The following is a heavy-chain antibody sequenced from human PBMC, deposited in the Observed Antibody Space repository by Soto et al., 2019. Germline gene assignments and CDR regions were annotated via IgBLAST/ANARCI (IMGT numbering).Heavy chain of an antibody. CDR3: ARDPPVFGDRGADAFDI. J-gene: IGHJ3*02. CDR1: GDSVSSNSAA. Sequence: QSQTLSLTCAISGDSVSSNSAAWNWIRQSPSRGLEWLGRTYYRSKWYNDYAVSVKSRITINPDTSKNQFSLQLNSVTPEDTAVYYCARDPPVFGDRGADAFDIWGQGTMVTVSS. V-gene: IGHV6-1*01. D-gene: IGHD3-10*01. CDR2: TYYRSKWYN.